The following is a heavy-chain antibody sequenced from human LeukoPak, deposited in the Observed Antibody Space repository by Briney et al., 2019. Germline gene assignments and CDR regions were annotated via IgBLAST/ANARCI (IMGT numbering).Heavy chain of an antibody. V-gene: IGHV4-34*01. CDR2: INHSGST. D-gene: IGHD4-17*01. J-gene: IGHJ6*02. CDR3: ARLASGDYANYYYYYGMDV. CDR1: GGSFSGYY. Sequence: SETLSLTCAVYGGSFSGYYWSWIRQPPGKGLEWIGEINHSGSTNYNPSLKSRVTISVDTSKNQFSLKLSSVPAADTAVYYCARLASGDYANYYYYYGMDVWGQGTTVTVSS.